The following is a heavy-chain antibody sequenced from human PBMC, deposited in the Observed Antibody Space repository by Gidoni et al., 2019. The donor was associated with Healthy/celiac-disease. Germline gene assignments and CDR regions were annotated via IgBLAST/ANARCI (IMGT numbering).Heavy chain of an antibody. J-gene: IGHJ3*02. Sequence: EVHLLESGGGLVHPGGSLRLSCAASGFPFSCNAMSWFRQAPGKGLEWVSASSGSGGSTYYADSVKCRFTISRDNSKNTLYLQMNSLRAEDTAVYYGAKGLAAAGKGDAFDIWGQGTMVTVSS. CDR3: AKGLAAAGKGDAFDI. CDR1: GFPFSCNA. CDR2: SSGSGGST. D-gene: IGHD6-13*01. V-gene: IGHV3-23*01.